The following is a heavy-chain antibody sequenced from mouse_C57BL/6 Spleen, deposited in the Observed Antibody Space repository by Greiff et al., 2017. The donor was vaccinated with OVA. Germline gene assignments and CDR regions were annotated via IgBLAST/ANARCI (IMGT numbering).Heavy chain of an antibody. Sequence: VKLQQPGAELVKPGASVKLSCKASGYTFTSYWMQWVKQRPGQGLEWIGEIDPSDSYTNYNQKFKGKATLTVDTSSSTAYMQLSSLTSEDSAVYYCARSYDHWGQGTTLTVSS. CDR2: IDPSDSYT. J-gene: IGHJ2*01. CDR1: GYTFTSYW. V-gene: IGHV1-50*01. CDR3: ARSYDH.